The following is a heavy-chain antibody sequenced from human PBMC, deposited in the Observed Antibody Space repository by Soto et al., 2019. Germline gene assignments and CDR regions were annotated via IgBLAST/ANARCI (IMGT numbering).Heavy chain of an antibody. CDR2: ISYDGSNK. Sequence: QVQLVESGGGVVQPGRSLRLSCAASGFTFSSYGMHWVRQAPGKGLEWVAVISYDGSNKYYADSVKGRFTISRDNYKNTRYLQMNSLRGDDTALYYGARDVDRFSDYYYDSSGYDPCGYWGQGTLVTVSS. CDR1: GFTFSSYG. D-gene: IGHD3-22*01. V-gene: IGHV3-30*03. J-gene: IGHJ4*02. CDR3: ARDVDRFSDYYYDSSGYDPCGY.